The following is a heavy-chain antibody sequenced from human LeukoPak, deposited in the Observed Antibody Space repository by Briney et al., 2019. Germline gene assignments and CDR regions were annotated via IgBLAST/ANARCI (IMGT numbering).Heavy chain of an antibody. CDR2: ISSLSGTI. V-gene: IGHV3-48*01. Sequence: GGSLRLSCAASGFTFSSYSMNWVRQAPGEGLEWVSYISSLSGTIYYADSVKGRFTISRDNAKNSLYLQMDSLRAEDTAVYYCARGYSSSWYASPIDYWGQGTLVTVSS. J-gene: IGHJ4*02. D-gene: IGHD6-13*01. CDR3: ARGYSSSWYASPIDY. CDR1: GFTFSSYS.